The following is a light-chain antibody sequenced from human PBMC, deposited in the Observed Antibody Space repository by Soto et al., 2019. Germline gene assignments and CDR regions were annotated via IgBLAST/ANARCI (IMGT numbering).Light chain of an antibody. CDR2: AAS. J-gene: IGKJ1*01. CDR1: QGISNY. V-gene: IGKV1-27*01. CDR3: QKYNSAPWT. Sequence: DIQMTQSPSSLSASVGDRVTITCRASQGISNYLAWYQQKPGKVPKLLLYAASTLQSGVPSRFSGSGSGTEFNLTISSLQPEDAATYYCQKYNSAPWTFGQGTKVEIK.